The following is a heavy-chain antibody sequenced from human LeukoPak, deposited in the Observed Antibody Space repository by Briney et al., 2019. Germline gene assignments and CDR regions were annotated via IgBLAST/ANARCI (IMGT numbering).Heavy chain of an antibody. CDR1: GGTFSSYA. J-gene: IGHJ4*02. V-gene: IGHV1-69*13. CDR3: ARTIAAAGIDY. Sequence: SVKVSCKASGGTFSSYAISWVRQAPGQGLEWMGGIISIFGTANYAQKFQGRVTITADESTSTAYMELSSLRSEDTAVYYCARTIAAAGIDYWGQGTLITVSS. D-gene: IGHD6-13*01. CDR2: IISIFGTA.